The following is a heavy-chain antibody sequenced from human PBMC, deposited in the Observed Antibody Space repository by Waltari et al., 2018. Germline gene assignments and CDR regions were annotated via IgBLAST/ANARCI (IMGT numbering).Heavy chain of an antibody. V-gene: IGHV1-3*01. D-gene: IGHD6-6*01. CDR3: ARDWRRYSSSPPLVY. J-gene: IGHJ4*02. CDR1: GYTFTSYA. Sequence: QVQLVQSGAEVKTPGASVKVSCKASGYTFTSYAMHWVRQAPGQRLEWMGWINAGNGNTKYSQKFQGRVTITRDTSASTAYMELSSLRSEDTAVYYCARDWRRYSSSPPLVYWGQGTLVTVSS. CDR2: INAGNGNT.